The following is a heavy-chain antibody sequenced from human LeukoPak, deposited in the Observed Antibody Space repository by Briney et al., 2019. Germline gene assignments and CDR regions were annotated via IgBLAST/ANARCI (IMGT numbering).Heavy chain of an antibody. Sequence: PGRSLRLSCAASGFTFSSYAMHWVRQAPGKGLEWVAVISYDGSNKYYADSVKGRFTISRDNSKNTLYLQMNSLRAEDTAVYYCARECPFGGALDYWGQGTLVTVSS. D-gene: IGHD2-15*01. V-gene: IGHV3-30*04. J-gene: IGHJ4*02. CDR1: GFTFSSYA. CDR2: ISYDGSNK. CDR3: ARECPFGGALDY.